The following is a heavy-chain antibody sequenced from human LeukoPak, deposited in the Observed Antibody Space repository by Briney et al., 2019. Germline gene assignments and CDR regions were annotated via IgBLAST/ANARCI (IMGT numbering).Heavy chain of an antibody. CDR3: AKEMATILNWFDP. CDR2: ISAGSDST. Sequence: GGSLRLSCAASGFPFHTFGMSWVRQAPGKGLEWVSSISAGSDSTDYADSVKGRFTISRDNSKNTLYLQMNSLRAEDTAVYYCAKEMATILNWFDPWGQGTLVTVSS. J-gene: IGHJ5*02. V-gene: IGHV3-23*01. CDR1: GFPFHTFG. D-gene: IGHD5-24*01.